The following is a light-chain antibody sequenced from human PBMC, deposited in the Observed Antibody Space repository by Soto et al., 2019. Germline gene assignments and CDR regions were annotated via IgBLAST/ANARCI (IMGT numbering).Light chain of an antibody. V-gene: IGKV3-20*01. J-gene: IGKJ1*01. CDR1: QSVSSDS. CDR3: QQYGRAPRT. Sequence: EIVLTQSPGTLSLSPGERAILSCRASQSVSSDSLAWYRQKPGQAPRLLVYDASSRATGIPDRFSGSGSGTDFTLTISRLEPEDFAEYYCQQYGRAPRTFGQGTKVEIK. CDR2: DAS.